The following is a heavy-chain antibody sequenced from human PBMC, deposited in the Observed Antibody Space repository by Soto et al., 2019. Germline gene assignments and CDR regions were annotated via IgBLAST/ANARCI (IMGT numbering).Heavy chain of an antibody. CDR3: ATRSGDYVGWFDP. CDR1: GGSIIDSGLH. V-gene: IGHV4-39*01. J-gene: IGHJ5*02. D-gene: IGHD4-17*01. Sequence: PSDSLSQTFTASGGSIIDSGLHRSWIRQPPGKGLEWIGSIYYSGTANYSPSLKSRLAIDVDTSKNQFSLRLSSVTAADTAVYYCATRSGDYVGWFDPWGQGTRVS. CDR2: IYYSGTA.